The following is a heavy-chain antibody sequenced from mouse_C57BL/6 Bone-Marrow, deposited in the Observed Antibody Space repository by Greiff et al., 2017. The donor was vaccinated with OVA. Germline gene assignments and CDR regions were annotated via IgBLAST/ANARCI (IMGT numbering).Heavy chain of an antibody. V-gene: IGHV5-4*01. CDR2: ISDGGSYT. J-gene: IGHJ4*01. CDR1: GFTFSSYA. Sequence: DVMLVESGGGLVKPGGSLKLSCAASGFTFSSYAMSWVRQTPEKRLEWVATISDGGSYTYYPDNVKGRFTISRDKAKNNLYLQMSHLKSEDTAMYYCARERGDYAMDYWGQGTSVTVSS. CDR3: ARERGDYAMDY.